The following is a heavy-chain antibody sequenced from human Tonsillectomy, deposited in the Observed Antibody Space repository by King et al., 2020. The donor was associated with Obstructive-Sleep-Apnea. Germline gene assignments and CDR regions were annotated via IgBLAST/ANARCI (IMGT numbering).Heavy chain of an antibody. CDR2: IYSRGST. D-gene: IGHD6-19*01. CDR3: ARDVAVAARGY. Sequence: QLVQSGGGLVQPGGSLRLSCAVSGFTVSSNYMSWVRQAPGKGLEWGSVIYSRGSTYYADSVKGRFAISRDNSKNTLYLQMNSLRAEDTAVYYCARDVAVAARGYWGQGTLVTVSS. J-gene: IGHJ4*02. V-gene: IGHV3-66*01. CDR1: GFTVSSNY.